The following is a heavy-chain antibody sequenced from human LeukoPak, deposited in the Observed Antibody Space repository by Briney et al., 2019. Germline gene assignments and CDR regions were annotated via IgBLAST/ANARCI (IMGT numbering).Heavy chain of an antibody. CDR3: ARDFRGGSGGLDY. CDR2: IYYSGST. J-gene: IGHJ4*02. CDR1: GGSISSYY. V-gene: IGHV4-59*12. Sequence: TSSETLSLTCTVSGGSISSYYWSWIRQPPGKGLEWIGYIYYSGSTNYNPSLKSRVTISVDTSKNQFSLKLSSVTAADTAVYYCARDFRGGSGGLDYWGQGALVTVSS. D-gene: IGHD1-26*01.